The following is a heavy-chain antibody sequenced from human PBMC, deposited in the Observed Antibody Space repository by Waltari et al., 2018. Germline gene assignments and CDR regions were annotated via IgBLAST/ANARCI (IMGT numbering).Heavy chain of an antibody. D-gene: IGHD3-10*01. CDR2: ISGSGGST. CDR3: AKISGSYYKGGLDY. CDR1: GFTFSSYA. V-gene: IGHV3-23*01. J-gene: IGHJ4*02. Sequence: EVQLLESGGGLVQPGGSLRLSCAASGFTFSSYAMSWVSQAPGKGLEWVSAISGSGGSTYYADSVKGRFTISRDNSKNTLYLQMNSLRAEDTAVYYCAKISGSYYKGGLDYWGQGTLVTVSS.